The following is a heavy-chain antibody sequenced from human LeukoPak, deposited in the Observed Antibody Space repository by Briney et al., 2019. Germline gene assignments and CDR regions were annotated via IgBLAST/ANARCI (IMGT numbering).Heavy chain of an antibody. CDR3: ARVREAAAFDI. CDR2: ISSSSSYI. CDR1: GFTFSSYS. D-gene: IGHD6-13*01. Sequence: GGSLRLSCAASGFTFSSYSMNWVRQAPGKGLEWVSSISSSSSYIYYADSVKGRFTISRDNAMNSLYLQMNSLRAEDTAVYYCARVREAAAFDIWGQGTMVTVSS. J-gene: IGHJ3*02. V-gene: IGHV3-21*01.